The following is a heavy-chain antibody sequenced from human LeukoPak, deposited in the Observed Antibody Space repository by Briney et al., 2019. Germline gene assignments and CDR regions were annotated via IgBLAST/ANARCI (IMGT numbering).Heavy chain of an antibody. CDR2: IYYSGST. D-gene: IGHD5-12*01. CDR1: GGSTSSYY. V-gene: IGHV4-59*08. Sequence: SETLSLTYTAAGGSTSSYYWCWIRQPPGKGLEWIGYIYYSGSTNYNPSLKSRVTISVDTSKNQFSLKLSSVTAADPAVYYCARLDGGYSGYWGRGTQATVSS. J-gene: IGHJ4*02. CDR3: ARLDGGYSGY.